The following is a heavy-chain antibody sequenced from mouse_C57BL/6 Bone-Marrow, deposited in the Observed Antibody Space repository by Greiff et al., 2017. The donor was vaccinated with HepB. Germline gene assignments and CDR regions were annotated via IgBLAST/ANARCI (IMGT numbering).Heavy chain of an antibody. CDR1: GYTFTSYG. V-gene: IGHV1-81*01. J-gene: IGHJ4*01. CDR3: ARPLITTVVATGYAMDY. Sequence: QVQLQQSGAELARPGASVKLSCKASGYTFTSYGISWVKQRTGQGLEWIGEIYPRSGNTYYNEKFKGKATLTADKSSSAAYRELRSLTSEDSAVYCCARPLITTVVATGYAMDYWGEGTAVTVSS. D-gene: IGHD1-1*01. CDR2: IYPRSGNT.